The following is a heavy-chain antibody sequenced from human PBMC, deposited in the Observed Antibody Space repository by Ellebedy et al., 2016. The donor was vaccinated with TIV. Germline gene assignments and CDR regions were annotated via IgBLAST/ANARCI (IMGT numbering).Heavy chain of an antibody. CDR1: GFTFSSYW. CDR2: ISSGGINI. V-gene: IGHV3-48*04. D-gene: IGHD4-23*01. CDR3: SRDPVRAVVPDT. Sequence: GESLKISCAASGFTFSSYWMYWVRQAPGKGLEWVAFISSGGINIYYADSVRGRFTISRDNGKSSLFLQMSSLRVEDTGVYYCSRDPVRAVVPDTWGRGTLVTVSS. J-gene: IGHJ5*02.